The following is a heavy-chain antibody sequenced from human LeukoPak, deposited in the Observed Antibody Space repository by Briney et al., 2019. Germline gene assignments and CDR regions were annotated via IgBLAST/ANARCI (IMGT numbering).Heavy chain of an antibody. D-gene: IGHD3-22*01. CDR2: ISGSGGST. V-gene: IGHV3-23*01. Sequence: GGSLRLSCAGSGFAFRSDAMGWVRQDSGKGLEWVSAISGSGGSTDYADSVKGRFTISRDNSKNTLYLQMNSLRAEDTAVYYCAKDRDSSGYYQGGDFDYWGQGTLVTVSS. J-gene: IGHJ4*02. CDR3: AKDRDSSGYYQGGDFDY. CDR1: GFAFRSDA.